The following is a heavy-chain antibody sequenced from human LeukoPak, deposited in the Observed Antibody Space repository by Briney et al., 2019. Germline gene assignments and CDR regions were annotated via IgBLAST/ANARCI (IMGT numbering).Heavy chain of an antibody. D-gene: IGHD3-3*01. CDR2: IRSKANSYAT. Sequence: GGSLRLSCAASGFTFSGSAMHWVRQASGKGLGWVGRIRSKANSYATAYTSSVKGRFTISRDDSKNTVYLQMNSLKTEDTAVYYCTNSYSDFWIDYWGQGTLVTVSS. CDR1: GFTFSGSA. CDR3: TNSYSDFWIDY. J-gene: IGHJ4*02. V-gene: IGHV3-73*01.